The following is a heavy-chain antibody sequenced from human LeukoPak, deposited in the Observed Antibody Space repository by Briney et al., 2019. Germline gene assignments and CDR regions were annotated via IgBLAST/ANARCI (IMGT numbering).Heavy chain of an antibody. J-gene: IGHJ6*03. Sequence: SETLSLTWTVSGGSISSYYWSWIRQPAGKGLEWIGRISGRGSTSYNPSLRSRVTMSVDTSKDQFSLKLSSVTAADTAVYYCARDGLDNFYYYMDVWGKGTTVTVSS. CDR1: GGSISSYY. V-gene: IGHV4-4*07. CDR3: ARDGLDNFYYYMDV. D-gene: IGHD3/OR15-3a*01. CDR2: ISGRGST.